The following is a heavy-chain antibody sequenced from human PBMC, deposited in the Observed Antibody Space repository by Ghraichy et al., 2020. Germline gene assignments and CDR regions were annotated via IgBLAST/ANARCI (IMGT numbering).Heavy chain of an antibody. Sequence: SQTLSLTCAVYGGSFSGYYWSWIRQPPGKGLEWIGEINHSGSTNYNPSLKSRVTISVDTSKNQFSLKLSSVTAADTAVYYCARVLRITMVRRGESWFDPWGQGTLVTVSS. J-gene: IGHJ5*02. CDR3: ARVLRITMVRRGESWFDP. CDR1: GGSFSGYY. CDR2: INHSGST. V-gene: IGHV4-34*01. D-gene: IGHD3-10*01.